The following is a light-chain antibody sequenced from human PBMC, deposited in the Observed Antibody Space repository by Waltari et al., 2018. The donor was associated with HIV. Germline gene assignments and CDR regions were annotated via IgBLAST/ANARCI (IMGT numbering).Light chain of an antibody. J-gene: IGLJ3*02. CDR2: YDD. CDR3: SAWDDSLDGRV. CDR1: SSNIGKNA. V-gene: IGLV1-36*01. Sequence: QSVLTQPPSVSEAPWQWVSISCSGGSSNIGKNAVSWYQQVPGKPPRLLIYYDDLLAPGVSGRFSVSKSGTSASLAISGLQSEDEGHYYCSAWDDSLDGRVFGGGTKVTVL.